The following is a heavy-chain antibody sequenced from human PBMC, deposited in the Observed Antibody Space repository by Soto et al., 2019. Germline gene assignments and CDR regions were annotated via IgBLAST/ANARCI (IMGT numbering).Heavy chain of an antibody. CDR3: AKDRAGATTGNFDY. D-gene: IGHD1-26*01. Sequence: GGSLRLSCVASGFTFSSYGMHWVRQAPGKGLEWVAVISYDGSNKYYADSVKGRFTISRDNSKNTLYLQMNSLRAEDTAVYYCAKDRAGATTGNFDYWGQGTLVTVSS. CDR1: GFTFSSYG. J-gene: IGHJ4*02. CDR2: ISYDGSNK. V-gene: IGHV3-30*18.